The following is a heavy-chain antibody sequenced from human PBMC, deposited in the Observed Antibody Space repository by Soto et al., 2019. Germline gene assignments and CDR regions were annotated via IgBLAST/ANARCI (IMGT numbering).Heavy chain of an antibody. CDR2: IFYSGST. CDR3: ARDPKQWPGGMDV. CDR1: GGSISSSSYY. Sequence: SETLSLTCTVSGGSISSSSYYWGWIRQPPGKGLEWIGSIFYSGSTYYNPSLKSRVTISVDTSKNQFSLKLSSVTAADTAVYYCARDPKQWPGGMDVWGQGTTVTVSS. J-gene: IGHJ6*02. D-gene: IGHD6-19*01. V-gene: IGHV4-39*07.